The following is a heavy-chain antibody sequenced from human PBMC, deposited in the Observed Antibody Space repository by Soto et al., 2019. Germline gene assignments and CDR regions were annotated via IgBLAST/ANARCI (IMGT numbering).Heavy chain of an antibody. V-gene: IGHV1-69*01. Sequence: QVQLVQSGAEVKKPGASVKVSCKASGGTFSSYAVSWVRQAPGQGLEWMGGIIPIFGTVIYAQQFQGRVTITADESKKTAYMALRSLRFEDTAVYYCARDSHPPALSGDIMRWDVWGQGTTVTVSS. D-gene: IGHD2-15*01. CDR3: ARDSHPPALSGDIMRWDV. J-gene: IGHJ6*02. CDR1: GGTFSSYA. CDR2: IIPIFGTV.